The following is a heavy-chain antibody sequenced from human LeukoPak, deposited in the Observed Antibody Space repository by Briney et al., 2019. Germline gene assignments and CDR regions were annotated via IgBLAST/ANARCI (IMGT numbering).Heavy chain of an antibody. CDR1: NYSVRSDLH. Sequence: SETLSLTCKVSNYSVRSDLHWSWIRQSPGRGLEWIASVYQSGHAYYSPSLKSRVPISFDTSKKELSLKINSVTATDTALYYCASLRFGDSYFDLWGQGTQVTVSS. V-gene: IGHV4-38-2*02. CDR3: ASLRFGDSYFDL. CDR2: VYQSGHA. J-gene: IGHJ4*02. D-gene: IGHD3-10*01.